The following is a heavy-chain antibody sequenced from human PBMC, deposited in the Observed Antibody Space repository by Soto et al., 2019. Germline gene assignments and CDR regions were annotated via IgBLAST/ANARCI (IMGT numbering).Heavy chain of an antibody. D-gene: IGHD2-2*01. V-gene: IGHV4-31*03. CDR3: ARGIEYQLRSTHWFGP. J-gene: IGHJ5*02. Sequence: QVQLQESGPGLVKPSQTLSLTCTVSGGSISSGGYYWSWIRQHPGKGLEWIGYIYYSGSTYYNPSIKSRVTIPVDTSTNQFSMRLSSVTAADTAEYYCARGIEYQLRSTHWFGPWGQGTLVTVSS. CDR2: IYYSGST. CDR1: GGSISSGGYY.